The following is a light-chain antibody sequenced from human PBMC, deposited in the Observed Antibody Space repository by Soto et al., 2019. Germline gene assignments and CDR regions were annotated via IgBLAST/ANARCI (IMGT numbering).Light chain of an antibody. CDR2: GAS. J-gene: IGKJ5*01. CDR1: QSVSSSY. V-gene: IGKV3-20*01. CDR3: QQYGTSPPST. Sequence: EIVLTQSPGTLSLSPGERATLSCRASQSVSSSYLAWCQQKPGQAPRLLINGASSRATGIPDRFSGSGSGTDFTLTISRLEPEDFAVYYCQQYGTSPPSTFGQGTRLEIK.